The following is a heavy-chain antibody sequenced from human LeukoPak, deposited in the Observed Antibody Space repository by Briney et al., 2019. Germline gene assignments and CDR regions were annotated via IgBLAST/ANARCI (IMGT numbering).Heavy chain of an antibody. J-gene: IGHJ4*02. CDR3: ARDAPYYGSGLDF. CDR1: GGSFSGYY. Sequence: PSETLSLTCAVYGGSFSGYYWSWIRQPPGKRLEWIGYIYSSGSTNYNPSLKSRVTMSVDTSKNQFSLNLSSVTAADTAVYYCARDAPYYGSGLDFWGQGTLVSVSS. D-gene: IGHD3-10*01. CDR2: IYSSGST. V-gene: IGHV4-34*11.